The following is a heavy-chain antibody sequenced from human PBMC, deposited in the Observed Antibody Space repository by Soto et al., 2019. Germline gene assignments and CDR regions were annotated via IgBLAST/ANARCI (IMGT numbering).Heavy chain of an antibody. CDR3: ARADIVLMNDMQAGIDY. Sequence: PGGSLRLSCAASGFTFSDYYMSWIRQAPGKGLEWVSYISSSGSTIYYADSVKGRFTISRDNAKNSLYLQMNSLRAEDTAVYYCARADIVLMNDMQAGIDYWGQGTLVTVSS. J-gene: IGHJ4*02. V-gene: IGHV3-11*01. CDR1: GFTFSDYY. CDR2: ISSSGSTI. D-gene: IGHD2-8*01.